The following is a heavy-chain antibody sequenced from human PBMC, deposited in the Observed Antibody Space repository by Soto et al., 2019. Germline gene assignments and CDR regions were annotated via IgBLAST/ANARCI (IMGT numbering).Heavy chain of an antibody. Sequence: QVQLVQSGAEVKKPGSSVKVSCKASGGTFSSSSINWVRQAPGQGLEWMGEIIPIFGTANYAQKFQGRVTITADESTSTAYMELSSLRSVDTAVYYCARDGGRHSGGIDYWGQGTLVSVSS. CDR3: ARDGGRHSGGIDY. V-gene: IGHV1-69*01. J-gene: IGHJ4*02. CDR2: IIPIFGTA. CDR1: GGTFSSSS. D-gene: IGHD1-26*01.